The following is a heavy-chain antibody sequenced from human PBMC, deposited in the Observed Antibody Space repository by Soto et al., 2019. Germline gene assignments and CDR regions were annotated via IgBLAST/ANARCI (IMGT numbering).Heavy chain of an antibody. CDR2: INHSGST. CDR3: ATGRGVRGVIITTYYYYGLDV. V-gene: IGHV4-34*01. Sequence: SETLSLTCAVYGGSFSGYYWSWIRQPPGKGLEWIGEINHSGSTNYNPSLKSRVTISVDTSKNQFSLRLSSVSAADTAVYYCATGRGVRGVIITTYYYYGLDVWGQGTKVTVSS. CDR1: GGSFSGYY. D-gene: IGHD3-10*01. J-gene: IGHJ6*02.